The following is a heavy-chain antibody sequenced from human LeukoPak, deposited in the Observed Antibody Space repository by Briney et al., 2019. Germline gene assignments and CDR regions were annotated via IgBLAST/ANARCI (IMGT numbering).Heavy chain of an antibody. Sequence: GASVKVSCKAAGYTLTAYYIHWVRQAPGQGLEWMGWINPNSGGTNYAQKFQGRVTMTRDTSISTAYMELSRLRSDGTAVYFCARRCDTSSYYTYYFDYWGQGTLVTVSS. D-gene: IGHD3-22*01. CDR3: ARRCDTSSYYTYYFDY. J-gene: IGHJ4*02. CDR2: INPNSGGT. V-gene: IGHV1-2*02. CDR1: GYTLTAYY.